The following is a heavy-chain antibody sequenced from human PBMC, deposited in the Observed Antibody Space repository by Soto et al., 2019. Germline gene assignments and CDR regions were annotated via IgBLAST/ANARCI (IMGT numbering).Heavy chain of an antibody. CDR3: AKEVYGDRIFDY. Sequence: GGSLRLSCAASGFTFSSYWMHWVRQAPGKGLVWVSRINSDGSSTSYADSVKGRFTISRDKAKNTLYLQMNSLRAEDTAVYHCAKEVYGDRIFDYWGQGTLVTVSS. CDR1: GFTFSSYW. CDR2: INSDGSST. V-gene: IGHV3-74*01. J-gene: IGHJ4*02. D-gene: IGHD4-17*01.